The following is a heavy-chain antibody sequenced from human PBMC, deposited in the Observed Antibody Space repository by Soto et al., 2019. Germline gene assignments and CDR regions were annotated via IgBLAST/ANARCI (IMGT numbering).Heavy chain of an antibody. V-gene: IGHV5-10-1*01. D-gene: IGHD1-1*01. Sequence: GESLKISCKGSGYSFTSYWISWVRQMPGKGLEWMGRIDPSDSYTNYSPSFQGHVTISADKSISTAYLQWSSLKASDTAMYYCARRISPRTTGTATYYYYYGMDVWGQGTTVTVSS. CDR1: GYSFTSYW. CDR3: ARRISPRTTGTATYYYYYGMDV. J-gene: IGHJ6*02. CDR2: IDPSDSYT.